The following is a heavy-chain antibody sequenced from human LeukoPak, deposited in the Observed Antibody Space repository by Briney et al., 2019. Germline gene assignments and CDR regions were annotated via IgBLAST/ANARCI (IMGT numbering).Heavy chain of an antibody. J-gene: IGHJ4*02. D-gene: IGHD3-10*01. Sequence: GGSLRLSCAASGFTFSNAWMSWVRQAQGKGLEWVGSIKSKTDGGTTDYAAPVKGRFTISRDDSKNTLYLQMNSLKTQDTAVYYCTTATMVRGVLIDYWGQGTLVTVSS. V-gene: IGHV3-15*01. CDR3: TTATMVRGVLIDY. CDR2: IKSKTDGGTT. CDR1: GFTFSNAW.